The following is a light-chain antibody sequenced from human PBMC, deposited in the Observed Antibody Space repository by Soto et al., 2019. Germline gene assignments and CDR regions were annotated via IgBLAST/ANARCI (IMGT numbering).Light chain of an antibody. V-gene: IGKV3-20*01. CDR1: QSVGSSY. CDR3: QQYLSPPWT. CDR2: GSS. J-gene: IGKJ1*01. Sequence: EIVLTQSPGTLSLSPGDRATVSCRASQSVGSSYLAWYQQKLGQAPRLLIYGSSSRATGVPDRFSGSGSGIDFTLNISRLEPEDFAVYYCQQYLSPPWTFGQGTKVEIK.